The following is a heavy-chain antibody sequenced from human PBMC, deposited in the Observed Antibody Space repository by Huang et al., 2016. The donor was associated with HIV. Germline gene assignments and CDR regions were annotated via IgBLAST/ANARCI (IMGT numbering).Heavy chain of an antibody. CDR3: AKDGRGSGTYYDYFEY. CDR2: ISYDGRSK. Sequence: QVQLVESGGGVVQPGRSLRLSCAAFGFTFNKFDMHWVRQAPGKGLEWLAIISYDGRSKYHADSVKGRFTISRDNSKNTVYLQMNSLRVEDTAVYYCAKDGRGSGTYYDYFEYWGQGTLVTVSS. J-gene: IGHJ4*02. CDR1: GFTFNKFD. D-gene: IGHD1-26*01. V-gene: IGHV3-30*18.